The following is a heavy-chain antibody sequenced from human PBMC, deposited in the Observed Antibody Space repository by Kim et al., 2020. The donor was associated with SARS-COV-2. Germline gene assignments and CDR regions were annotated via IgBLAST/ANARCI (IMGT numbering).Heavy chain of an antibody. Sequence: GGSLRLSCAASGFTFSTYSMNWVRQAPGKGLEWVSYISSRSSTIFYADSVKGRFTISRDNAKNSLYLQMNSLRDEDTAVYYCARDTDYDFWSGYASSLDYWGQGTLVTVSS. V-gene: IGHV3-48*02. D-gene: IGHD3-3*01. J-gene: IGHJ4*02. CDR3: ARDTDYDFWSGYASSLDY. CDR1: GFTFSTYS. CDR2: ISSRSSTI.